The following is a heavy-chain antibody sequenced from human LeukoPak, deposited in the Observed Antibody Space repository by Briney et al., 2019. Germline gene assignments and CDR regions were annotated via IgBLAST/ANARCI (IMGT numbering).Heavy chain of an antibody. CDR1: GYTFTGYY. CDR2: IIPIFGTA. D-gene: IGHD3-3*01. J-gene: IGHJ5*02. CDR3: ARMGDFWQYGWFDP. Sequence: ASVKVSCKASGYTFTGYYMHWVRQAPGQGLEWMGGIIPIFGTANYAQKFQGRVTITADKSTSTAYMELSSLRSEDTAVYYCARMGDFWQYGWFDPWGQGTLVTVSS. V-gene: IGHV1-69*06.